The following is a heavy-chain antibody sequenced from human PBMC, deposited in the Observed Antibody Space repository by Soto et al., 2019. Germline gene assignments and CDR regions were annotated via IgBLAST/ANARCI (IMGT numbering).Heavy chain of an antibody. Sequence: QVQLVESGGGVVQPGRSLRLSCAASGFTFSSYGMHWVRQAPGKGLEWVSVISYDGSNKYYADSVKGRFTISRDNAKNTLYLQMNSLRAEDTAVYYCAKGGEWELAYYYYYGMDVWGQGTTVTVSS. D-gene: IGHD1-26*01. J-gene: IGHJ6*02. CDR2: ISYDGSNK. V-gene: IGHV3-30*18. CDR1: GFTFSSYG. CDR3: AKGGEWELAYYYYYGMDV.